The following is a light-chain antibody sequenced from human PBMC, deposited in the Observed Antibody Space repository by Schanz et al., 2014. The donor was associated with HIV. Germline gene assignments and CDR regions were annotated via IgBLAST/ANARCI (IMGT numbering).Light chain of an antibody. Sequence: DIVMTQSPDSLAVSLGERATINCKSSQSLLFSSNNENYLAWYQQKPGQPPKLLIYLASTRGSGVPDRFSGSASGTDFTLTISSLQAEDVAFYYCQQSYNSPLQVSFGGGTRVEIK. CDR2: LAS. J-gene: IGKJ4*01. V-gene: IGKV4-1*01. CDR1: QSLLFSSNNENY. CDR3: QQSYNSPLQVS.